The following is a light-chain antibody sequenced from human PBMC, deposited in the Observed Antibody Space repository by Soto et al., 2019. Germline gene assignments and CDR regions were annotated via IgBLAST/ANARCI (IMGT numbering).Light chain of an antibody. V-gene: IGLV2-23*01. CDR1: SSDVGSYNL. CDR3: CSYAGSSTWV. J-gene: IGLJ1*01. Sequence: QSALTQPASVSGSPGQSITISCTGTSSDVGSYNLVSWYQQHPGKAPKLMIYEGSKRPSGVSNRFSGSKSGNTASLTISGLQAEDEADYYCCSYAGSSTWVFGTGTKLTFL. CDR2: EGS.